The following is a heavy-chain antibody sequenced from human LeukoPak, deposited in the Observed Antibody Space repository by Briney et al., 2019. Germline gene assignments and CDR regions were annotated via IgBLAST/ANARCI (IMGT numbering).Heavy chain of an antibody. CDR1: GFTFNRSW. V-gene: IGHV3-7*01. Sequence: GGSLRLSCAASGFTFNRSWMNWVRQAPGKGLEWLANMDPSGSQKRYVDSVKGRVTISKDNPGTSLYLEMYSLSAEHTAIYYCAIWTSGNYWGQGTLVTVSS. D-gene: IGHD1-1*01. CDR3: AIWTSGNY. CDR2: MDPSGSQK. J-gene: IGHJ4*02.